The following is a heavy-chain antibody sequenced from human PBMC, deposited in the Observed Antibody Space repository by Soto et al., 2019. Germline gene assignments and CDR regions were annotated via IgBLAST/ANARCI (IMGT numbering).Heavy chain of an antibody. CDR2: IDWDDDK. J-gene: IGHJ4*02. CDR3: ARSYCIAAAGEVYFVY. V-gene: IGHV2-70*11. Sequence: SGPTLVNPKQTLTLTCTFSGFSLSTSGMCVRWIRQPPGKALEWLARIDWDDDKYYSTSLKTRLTISKDTSKNQVVLTMTNMDPVDTATYYCARSYCIAAAGEVYFVYCGQATLVTVS. D-gene: IGHD6-13*01. CDR1: GFSLSTSGMC.